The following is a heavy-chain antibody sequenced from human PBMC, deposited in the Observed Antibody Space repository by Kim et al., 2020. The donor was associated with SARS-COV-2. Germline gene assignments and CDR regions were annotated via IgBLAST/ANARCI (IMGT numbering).Heavy chain of an antibody. D-gene: IGHD3-16*01. CDR3: ARDLGGYGPHYYYYGMDV. V-gene: IGHV3-30*04. CDR1: GFTFSGYA. Sequence: GGSLRLSCAASGFTFSGYAMHWVRQAPGKGLEWVTVTSYDGSNKYYADSVKGRFTISRDNSKNTLYLQMDSLRAEDMAVYYCARDLGGYGPHYYYYGMDVWGQGTTVTVSS. J-gene: IGHJ6*02. CDR2: TSYDGSNK.